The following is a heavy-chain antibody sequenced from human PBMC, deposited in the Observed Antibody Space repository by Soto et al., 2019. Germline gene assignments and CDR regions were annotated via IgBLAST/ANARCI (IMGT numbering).Heavy chain of an antibody. CDR2: IWYDGSNK. J-gene: IGHJ6*02. CDR3: ARGHGSWNYGPYYYYYGMDV. V-gene: IGHV3-33*01. Sequence: GGSLRLSCAASGFTFSSYGMHWVRQAPGKGLEWVAVIWYDGSNKYYADSVKGRFTIARDNSKNTLYLQMNSLRAEDTAVYYCARGHGSWNYGPYYYYYGMDVWGQGTTVTVSS. D-gene: IGHD1-7*01. CDR1: GFTFSSYG.